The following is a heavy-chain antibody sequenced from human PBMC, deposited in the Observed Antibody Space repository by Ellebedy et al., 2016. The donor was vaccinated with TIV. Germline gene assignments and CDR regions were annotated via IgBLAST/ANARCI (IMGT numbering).Heavy chain of an antibody. CDR2: INAGNGDT. J-gene: IGHJ3*02. D-gene: IGHD3-9*01. Sequence: ASVKVSCXASGYTFTNYAVHWVRQAPGQSLEWMGWINAGNGDTKFSQRFQARVTITRDTSASTAYMELNSLTSEDTAVYYCARDNFAWSFDIWGQGTMVTVTS. V-gene: IGHV1-3*01. CDR3: ARDNFAWSFDI. CDR1: GYTFTNYA.